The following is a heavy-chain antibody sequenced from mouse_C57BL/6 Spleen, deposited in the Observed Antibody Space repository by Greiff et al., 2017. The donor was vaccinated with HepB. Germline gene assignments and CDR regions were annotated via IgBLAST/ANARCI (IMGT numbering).Heavy chain of an antibody. CDR2: ILPGSGST. CDR3: ARLGDKIYYYGSRYFDV. Sequence: QVQLQQSGAELMKPGASVKLSCKATGYTFTGYWIEWVKQRPGHGLEWIGEILPGSGSTNYNEKFKGKATFTADTSSNTAYMQLSSLTTEDSAIYYCARLGDKIYYYGSRYFDVWGTGTTVTVSS. V-gene: IGHV1-9*01. J-gene: IGHJ1*03. D-gene: IGHD1-1*01. CDR1: GYTFTGYW.